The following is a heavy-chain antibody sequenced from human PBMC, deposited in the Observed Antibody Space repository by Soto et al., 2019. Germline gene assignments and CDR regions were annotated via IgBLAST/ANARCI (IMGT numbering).Heavy chain of an antibody. CDR2: INAGNGNT. CDR3: ARGFRIFGVVIPYYYYYYGMDV. Sequence: ASVKVSCKASGYTFTSYAMHWVRQAPGQRLEWMGWINAGNGNTKYSQKFQGRVTITRDTSASTAYMELSSLRSEDTAVYYCARGFRIFGVVIPYYYYYYGMDVWAKGPRSPSP. CDR1: GYTFTSYA. V-gene: IGHV1-3*01. J-gene: IGHJ6*02. D-gene: IGHD3-3*01.